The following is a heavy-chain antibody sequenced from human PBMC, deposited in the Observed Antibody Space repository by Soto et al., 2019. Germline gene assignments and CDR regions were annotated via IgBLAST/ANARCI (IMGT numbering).Heavy chain of an antibody. CDR1: GASVSSGSFY. Sequence: SETLSLTCSVSGASVSSGSFYWSWIRQPPGKGLEWIGFIYNNETFNYNPSLKSRVTLSVDTSKHQFSLKLSSVTAAETAVYYCARVPLRYSSSHNFDSWGQGALVTASS. D-gene: IGHD6-19*01. CDR3: ARVPLRYSSSHNFDS. V-gene: IGHV4-61*01. J-gene: IGHJ4*02. CDR2: IYNNETF.